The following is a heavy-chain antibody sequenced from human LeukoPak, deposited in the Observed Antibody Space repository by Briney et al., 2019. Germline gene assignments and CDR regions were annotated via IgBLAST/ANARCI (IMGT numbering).Heavy chain of an antibody. CDR3: ARDSGTTVTYTFDY. CDR1: GFTFSSYG. Sequence: GGSLRLSCAASGFTFSSYGMHWVRQAPGKGLEWVAVISYDGSNKYYADSVKGRFTISRDNSKNTLYLQMNSLRAEDTAVYYCARDSGTTVTYTFDYWGQGTLVTVSS. J-gene: IGHJ4*02. CDR2: ISYDGSNK. V-gene: IGHV3-30*19. D-gene: IGHD4-11*01.